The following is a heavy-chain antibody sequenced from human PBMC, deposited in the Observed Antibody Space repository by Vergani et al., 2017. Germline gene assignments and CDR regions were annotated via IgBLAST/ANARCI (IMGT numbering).Heavy chain of an antibody. J-gene: IGHJ6*02. CDR2: VYPADSDT. CDR1: GYNFDIYW. CDR3: ARHARYSDVTGNYVYYGMDV. D-gene: IGHD3-16*01. V-gene: IGHV5-51*01. Sequence: EMQLVQSGAEVRKPGESVKISCRTSGYNFDIYWIGWVRQMPGKGLEWMGIVYPADSDTRYSPSFKGQVTVSADKSTSTAFLEWSGLKVTDNAIYYCARHARYSDVTGNYVYYGMDVWGQGTSVIVSS.